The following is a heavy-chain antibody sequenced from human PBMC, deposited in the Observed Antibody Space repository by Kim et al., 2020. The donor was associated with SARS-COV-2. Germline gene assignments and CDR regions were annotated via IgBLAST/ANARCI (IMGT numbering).Heavy chain of an antibody. D-gene: IGHD3-22*01. V-gene: IGHV1-2*02. CDR3: ATTYYYDGSDNQDPFDV. CDR1: GYTFIAYS. CDR2: MNPATAAT. Sequence: ASVKVSCKASGYTFIAYSVYWVRQAPGQGLDYMGWMNPATAATRYAQNFQGRVTMTRDASISTAYMELSRLRSDDTAMYYCATTYYYDGSDNQDPFDVWGQGTLVTVSS. J-gene: IGHJ3*01.